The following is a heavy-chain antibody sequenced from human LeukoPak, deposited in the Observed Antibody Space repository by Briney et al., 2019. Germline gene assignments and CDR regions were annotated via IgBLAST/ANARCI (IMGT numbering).Heavy chain of an antibody. CDR3: AKDWELGS. D-gene: IGHD1-26*01. CDR2: TCSSGST. CDR1: GAPINSYY. Sequence: SEXLSLTCSVSGAPINSYYWNWLRQPPGKGLEWIGDTCSSGSTNYNPSLTSRVTISLDTSKNQFSLKMSSVTAADTAVYYCAKDWELGSWGQGTLVTVSS. V-gene: IGHV4-59*01. J-gene: IGHJ5*02.